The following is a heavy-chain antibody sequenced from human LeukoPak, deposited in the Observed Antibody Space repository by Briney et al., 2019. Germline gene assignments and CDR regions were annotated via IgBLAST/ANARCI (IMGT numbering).Heavy chain of an antibody. J-gene: IGHJ4*02. Sequence: GGSLRLSCAASGFTFSSYGMHWVRQAPGKGLEWVAVISYDGSNKYYADSAKGRFTISRDNSKNTLYLQMNSLRAEDTAVYYCAKDQGSYCGGDCLPVFDYWGQGTLVTVSS. CDR3: AKDQGSYCGGDCLPVFDY. CDR2: ISYDGSNK. CDR1: GFTFSSYG. D-gene: IGHD2-21*02. V-gene: IGHV3-30*18.